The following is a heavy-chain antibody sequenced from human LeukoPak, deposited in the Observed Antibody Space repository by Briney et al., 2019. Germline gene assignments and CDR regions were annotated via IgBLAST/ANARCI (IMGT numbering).Heavy chain of an antibody. CDR1: GFTFSSYT. CDR2: IPSSSSSK. V-gene: IGHV3-21*03. Sequence: GGSLRLSCVASGFTFSSYTRNWVRQAPEKGLEMVSSIPSSSSSKYYADAEKGRFNVSGDNAKNSLYLQLYSLRAEDAVVCYCARAGRLPHPQYYFDSWGLGSLVTVSS. CDR3: ARAGRLPHPQYYFDS. D-gene: IGHD6-25*01. J-gene: IGHJ4*02.